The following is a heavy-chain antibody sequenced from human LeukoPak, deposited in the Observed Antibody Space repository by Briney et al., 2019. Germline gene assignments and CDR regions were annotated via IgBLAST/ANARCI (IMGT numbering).Heavy chain of an antibody. CDR3: ARRPSYDFWSGYYGVDGLDV. Sequence: GESLKISCKTSGYSFVSHWIVWVRQMPGKGLEWLGIIYPGDSDTRYSPSFQGQVTISADKSISTAYLHWSSLRASDTAMYYCARRPSYDFWSGYYGVDGLDVWGQGTMVTVSS. CDR2: IYPGDSDT. J-gene: IGHJ3*01. D-gene: IGHD3-3*01. V-gene: IGHV5-51*01. CDR1: GYSFVSHW.